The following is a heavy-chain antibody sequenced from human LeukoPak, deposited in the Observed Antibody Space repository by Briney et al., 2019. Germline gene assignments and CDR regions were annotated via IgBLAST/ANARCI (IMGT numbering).Heavy chain of an antibody. CDR3: ARDFADDFWTMYNWFDP. Sequence: SETLSLTCTVSGGSISSYYWSWIRQPAGKGLEWIGRIYTSGSTNYNPSLKSRVTMSVDTSKNQFSLKLSSVTAADTAVYNCARDFADDFWTMYNWFDPWGQGTLATVSS. CDR2: IYTSGST. V-gene: IGHV4-4*07. J-gene: IGHJ5*02. D-gene: IGHD3-3*01. CDR1: GGSISSYY.